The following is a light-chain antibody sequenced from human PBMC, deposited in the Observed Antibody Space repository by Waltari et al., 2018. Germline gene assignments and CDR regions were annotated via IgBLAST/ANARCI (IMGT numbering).Light chain of an antibody. J-gene: IGLJ3*02. V-gene: IGLV1-44*01. CDR1: RSHIGSDT. CDR3: ATWDDSLNAWV. Sequence: QSVLTQPPPASGTPGQRVNISCSGTRSHIGSDTVTCYQKLPGTAPKLLIHTSYQRPSGVPDRFSGSKSGTSASLTISGLQSEDEADYYCATWDDSLNAWVFGGGTKLTVL. CDR2: TSY.